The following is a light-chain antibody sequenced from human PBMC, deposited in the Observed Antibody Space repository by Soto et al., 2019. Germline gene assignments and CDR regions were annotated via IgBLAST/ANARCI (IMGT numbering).Light chain of an antibody. V-gene: IGKV3-20*01. CDR1: QSVSTNQ. CDR2: GAS. CDR3: QYYYESSP. Sequence: EVVLTQSPDTLSLSPGERATLSCRASQSVSTNQLAWYQQKPGQAPRFLIYGASSRATGIADRFSGSGSGTDFTLTISRLEPEDFAVYYCQYYYESSPFGRGTKVDIK. J-gene: IGKJ4*01.